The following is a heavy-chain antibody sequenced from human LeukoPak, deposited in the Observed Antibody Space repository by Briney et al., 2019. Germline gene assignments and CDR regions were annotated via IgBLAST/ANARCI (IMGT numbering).Heavy chain of an antibody. CDR1: GFTFSSHA. Sequence: GGSLRLSCAASGFTFSSHAMSWVRQAPGKGLEWVSTIGGSGSPIFYTDPVKGRFTISRDNSRNTLHLQMNSLSAEDSAIYYCVKDFDYWGQGTLVTVSS. CDR2: IGGSGSPI. CDR3: VKDFDY. J-gene: IGHJ4*02. V-gene: IGHV3-23*01.